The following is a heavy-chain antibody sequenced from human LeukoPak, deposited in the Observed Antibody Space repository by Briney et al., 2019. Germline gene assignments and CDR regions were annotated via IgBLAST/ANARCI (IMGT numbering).Heavy chain of an antibody. CDR1: GFTFSSYA. CDR3: AKEAISSGWYAEYFQH. Sequence: GGSLRLSCAASGFTFSSYAMSWVRQAPGKGLEWVSAISGSGGSTYYADSVKGRFTISRDNSKNTLYLQMNSLRAEDTAVYYCAKEAISSGWYAEYFQHWGQGTLVTVSS. V-gene: IGHV3-23*01. J-gene: IGHJ1*01. D-gene: IGHD6-19*01. CDR2: ISGSGGST.